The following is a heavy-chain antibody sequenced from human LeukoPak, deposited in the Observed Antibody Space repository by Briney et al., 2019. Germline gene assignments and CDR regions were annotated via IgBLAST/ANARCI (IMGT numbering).Heavy chain of an antibody. CDR2: ITTGDGNT. CDR1: GFTFTSYS. J-gene: IGHJ4*02. Sequence: GGSLRLSCAASGFTFTSYSMNWVRQAPGKGLKWVSTITTGDGNTYYADSVKGRFTVSRDDSKNTLYLQMNSLRAEDTAVYYCAKDGGLWVSAHWGDSWGRGTLVTVSS. CDR3: AKDGGLWVSAHWGDS. V-gene: IGHV3-23*01. D-gene: IGHD7-27*01.